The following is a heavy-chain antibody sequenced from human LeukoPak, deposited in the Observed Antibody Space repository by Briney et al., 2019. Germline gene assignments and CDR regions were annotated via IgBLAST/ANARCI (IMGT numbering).Heavy chain of an antibody. CDR2: ISSTSTYI. J-gene: IGHJ4*02. D-gene: IGHD3-10*01. Sequence: GGSLRLSCAASGFTFSSYSMNWVRQAPGKGLEWVSSISSTSTYIYSADSVKGRFTISRDNAKNSLYLKVNSLRAEDTAVYYCARGGFGELYWGQGTLVTVSS. CDR1: GFTFSSYS. V-gene: IGHV3-21*01. CDR3: ARGGFGELY.